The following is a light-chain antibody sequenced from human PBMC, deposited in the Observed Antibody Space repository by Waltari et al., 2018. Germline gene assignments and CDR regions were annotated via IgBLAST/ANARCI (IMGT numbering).Light chain of an antibody. V-gene: IGKV4-1*01. CDR1: QSLLYSSRNQSY. Sequence: DIVMTQSPDSLAVSLGERATINCKSSQSLLYSSRNQSYLSWYQQKPGQPPKLLIYWASARESGVPDRFSGSGSGTDFTLTISSVQAEDVAVYYCQQYYDIPRTFGQGTKVEIK. CDR3: QQYYDIPRT. CDR2: WAS. J-gene: IGKJ1*01.